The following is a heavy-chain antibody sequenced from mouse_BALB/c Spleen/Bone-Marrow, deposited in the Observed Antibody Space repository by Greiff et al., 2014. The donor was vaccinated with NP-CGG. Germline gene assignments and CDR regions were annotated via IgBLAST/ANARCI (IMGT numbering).Heavy chain of an antibody. Sequence: QVQLKQSGPELVKPGASVRISCKASGYTSTSYYIHWGKQRPGQGLEWIGWIYPGNVNTKYNEKFKGKATLTADKSSSTAYMQLSSLTSEDSAVYFCARRVHYYGFYFDYWGQGTTLTVSS. CDR3: ARRVHYYGFYFDY. CDR1: GYTSTSYY. CDR2: IYPGNVNT. D-gene: IGHD1-2*01. V-gene: IGHV1S56*01. J-gene: IGHJ2*01.